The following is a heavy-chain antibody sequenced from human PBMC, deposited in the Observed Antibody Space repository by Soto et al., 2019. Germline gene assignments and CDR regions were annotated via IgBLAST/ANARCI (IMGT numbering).Heavy chain of an antibody. CDR3: ATGRYYYGSEY. Sequence: QVQLQESGPGLVKPSETLSLTCTVSGGSVNSGTYYWSWIRQPPGKALEWIGYFYYDGSTNYNPSLKSRVTISVDTSKNQYSLRLSSVTAGDTAVYYCATGRYYYGSEYWGQGSLVTVSS. CDR1: GGSVNSGTYY. CDR2: FYYDGST. V-gene: IGHV4-61*01. J-gene: IGHJ4*02. D-gene: IGHD3-10*01.